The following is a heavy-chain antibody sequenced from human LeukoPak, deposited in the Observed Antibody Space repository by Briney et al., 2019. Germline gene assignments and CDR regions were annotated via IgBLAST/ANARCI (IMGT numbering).Heavy chain of an antibody. V-gene: IGHV4-34*01. J-gene: IGHJ4*02. CDR1: GGSFSGYY. CDR2: INHSGST. CDR3: ARGHPYYYGSGSYPPDY. Sequence: SETLYLTCAVYGGSFSGYYWSWIRQPPGNGLEWIGEINHSGSTNYSPSLKSQVTISVDTSKNQFSLKLSSVTAADTAVYYCARGHPYYYGSGSYPPDYWGQGTLVTVSS. D-gene: IGHD3-10*01.